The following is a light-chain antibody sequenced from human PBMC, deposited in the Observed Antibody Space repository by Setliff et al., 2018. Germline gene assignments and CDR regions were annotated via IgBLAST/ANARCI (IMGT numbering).Light chain of an antibody. CDR1: SNDVSGYNY. V-gene: IGLV2-8*01. CDR3: SSYAGSSTVV. Sequence: QSALTQPPSASGSPGQSVTISCTGTSNDVSGYNYVSWYQQHPGKAPQLMIYDVSKRPSGVPDRFSGSKSGNTASLTVSGLQAEDEADYYCSSYAGSSTVVFGGGTKVTVL. J-gene: IGLJ2*01. CDR2: DVS.